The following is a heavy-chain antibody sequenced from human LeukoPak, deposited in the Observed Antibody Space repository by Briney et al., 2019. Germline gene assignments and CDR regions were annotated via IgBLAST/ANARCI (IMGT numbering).Heavy chain of an antibody. CDR2: IYYSGST. D-gene: IGHD3-10*01. CDR1: GGSIKSNY. V-gene: IGHV4-59*08. J-gene: IGHJ6*02. Sequence: SETLSLTCSVSGGSIKSNYWNWFRQTPGKGLEWIGYIYYSGSTNYNPSLKSRVTISVDTSKNQFSLKLSSVTAADTAVYYCARQASGDLYGMDVWGQGTTVTVSS. CDR3: ARQASGDLYGMDV.